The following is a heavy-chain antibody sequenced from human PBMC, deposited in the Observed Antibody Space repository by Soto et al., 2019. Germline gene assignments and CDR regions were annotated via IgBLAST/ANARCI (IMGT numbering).Heavy chain of an antibody. CDR2: INPSGGST. D-gene: IGHD2-2*01. CDR3: ASSSCSSTSCYALYYYYGMDV. V-gene: IGHV1-46*01. J-gene: IGHJ6*02. CDR1: GYTFTSYY. Sequence: ASVKVSCKASGYTFTSYYMHWVRQAPGQGLEWMGIINPSGGSTSYAQKFQGRVTMTRDTSTSTVYMELSSLRSEDTAVYYCASSSCSSTSCYALYYYYGMDVWGQGTTVTVSS.